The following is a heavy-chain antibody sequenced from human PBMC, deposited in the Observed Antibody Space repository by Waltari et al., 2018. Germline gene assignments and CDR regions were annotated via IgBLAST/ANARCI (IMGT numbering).Heavy chain of an antibody. D-gene: IGHD2-15*01. CDR2: INHSGST. J-gene: IGHJ2*01. CDR3: ARGGPDYCSGGSCYHWYFDL. Sequence: QVQLQQWGAGLLKPSETLSLTCAVYGGSFSGYYWRWIRQPPGLGLEWIGEINHSGSTNYNPSLKSRVTISVDTSKNQFSLKLSSVTAADTAVYYCARGGPDYCSGGSCYHWYFDLWGRGTLVTVSS. V-gene: IGHV4-34*01. CDR1: GGSFSGYY.